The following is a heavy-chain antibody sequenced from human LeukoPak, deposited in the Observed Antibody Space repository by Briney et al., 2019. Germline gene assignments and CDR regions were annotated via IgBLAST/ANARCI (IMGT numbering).Heavy chain of an antibody. CDR2: IYYSGST. CDR3: ARGRGGVVVVIAPYYFDY. J-gene: IGHJ4*02. CDR1: GGSISSYY. D-gene: IGHD2-21*01. V-gene: IGHV4-59*01. Sequence: SETLSLTCTVSGGSISSYYWSWTRQPPGKGLEWIGYIYYSGSTNYNPSLKSRVTISVDTSKNQFSLKLSSVTAADTAVYYCARGRGGVVVVIAPYYFDYWGQGTLVTVSS.